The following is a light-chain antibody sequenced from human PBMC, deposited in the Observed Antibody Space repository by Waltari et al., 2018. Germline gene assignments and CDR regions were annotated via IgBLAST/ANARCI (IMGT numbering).Light chain of an antibody. V-gene: IGLV6-57*01. CDR3: QAYDSNSHVV. CDR1: SGSIASSS. CDR2: EYD. J-gene: IGLJ2*01. Sequence: NFMLTQPHSVSESPGKTVTISCTRSSGSIASSSVQWFRQRPGNSPTTVIYEYDQRPSGVAVRLSGSVDTSANSASLTISGLRTEDEADVYGQAYDSNSHVVFGGGTK.